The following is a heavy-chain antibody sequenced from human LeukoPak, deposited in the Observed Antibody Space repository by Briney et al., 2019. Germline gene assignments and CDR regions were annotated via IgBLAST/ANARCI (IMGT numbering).Heavy chain of an antibody. J-gene: IGHJ4*02. CDR3: ARHVSPTYYFDY. CDR2: IYYSGST. CDR1: GGSISSYY. D-gene: IGHD5/OR15-5a*01. V-gene: IGHV4-59*04. Sequence: SETLSLTCTVSGGSISSYYWSWIRQPPGKGLEWIGYIYYSGSTYYNPSLKSRVTISVDTSKNHFSLKLSSVTAADTAVYFCARHVSPTYYFDYWGQGTLVTVSS.